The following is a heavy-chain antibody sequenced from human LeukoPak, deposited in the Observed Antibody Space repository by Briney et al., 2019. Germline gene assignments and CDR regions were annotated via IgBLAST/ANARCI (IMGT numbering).Heavy chain of an antibody. Sequence: PSETLSLTCAVYGGSFSGYYWSWIRQPPGKGLEWIGEINHSGSTNYNPSLKSRVTISVDTSKNQFSLKLSSVTAADTAVYYCARGRGDIVVVPAATPSDYWGQGTLVTVSS. V-gene: IGHV4-34*01. J-gene: IGHJ4*02. CDR2: INHSGST. CDR1: GGSFSGYY. D-gene: IGHD2-2*01. CDR3: ARGRGDIVVVPAATPSDY.